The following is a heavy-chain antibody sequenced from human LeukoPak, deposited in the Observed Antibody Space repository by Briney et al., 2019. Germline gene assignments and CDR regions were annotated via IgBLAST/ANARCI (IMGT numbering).Heavy chain of an antibody. Sequence: PGGSLRLSCAASGFVFGSYSMNWVRQALGKGLEWISYIGGSGSVVIYAASVKGRFTMSRDNAKNSLYLQMTSLGDEDTAVYYCVRDQDWAFDFWGRGTLVAVSS. D-gene: IGHD3-9*01. J-gene: IGHJ3*01. CDR2: IGGSGSVV. CDR3: VRDQDWAFDF. V-gene: IGHV3-48*02. CDR1: GFVFGSYS.